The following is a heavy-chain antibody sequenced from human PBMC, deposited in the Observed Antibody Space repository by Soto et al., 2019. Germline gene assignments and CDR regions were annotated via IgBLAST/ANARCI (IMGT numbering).Heavy chain of an antibody. CDR3: AKGRGGSGSLTPRVDF. V-gene: IGHV3-23*01. CDR2: ISGGGDTT. D-gene: IGHD3-10*01. J-gene: IGHJ4*02. Sequence: EVQLLESGGGLVQPGGSLRLSCAASGFTFNNYAMTWVRQAPGKGLEWVSAISGGGDTTSYGDSVKGRFTVSRDGSKNTLYLQRSSLRAEDTALYYCAKGRGGSGSLTPRVDFWGQGTLVTVSS. CDR1: GFTFNNYA.